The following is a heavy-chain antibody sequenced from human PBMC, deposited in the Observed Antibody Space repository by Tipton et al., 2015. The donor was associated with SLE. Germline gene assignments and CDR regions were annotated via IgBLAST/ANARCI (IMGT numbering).Heavy chain of an antibody. CDR1: GDSVSSSIFY. D-gene: IGHD3-10*01. Sequence: TLSLTCSVSGDSVSSSIFYWDWIRQPPGKGLEWIGSIYYSGNAYYNPSLKSRVTMSVDTSKNQFSLKLTSVTAADTAVYYCARLVRIQDSNDRNFDYWGQGTLVTVSS. V-gene: IGHV4-39*01. J-gene: IGHJ4*02. CDR3: ARLVRIQDSNDRNFDY. CDR2: IYYSGNA.